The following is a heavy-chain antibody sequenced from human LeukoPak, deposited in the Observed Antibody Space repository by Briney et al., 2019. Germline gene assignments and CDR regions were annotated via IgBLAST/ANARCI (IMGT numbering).Heavy chain of an antibody. Sequence: SETLSLTCRVSGGSIRSYYWNWIRQSPGKGLEWIGYIYYSGSINYNPSFKSRVNMSVDTSKNQFSLKLHSVTAADTAMYYCARSLGITSLDYWGQGMLVTVSS. J-gene: IGHJ4*02. CDR2: IYYSGSI. CDR3: ARSLGITSLDY. CDR1: GGSIRSYY. V-gene: IGHV4-59*01. D-gene: IGHD1-14*01.